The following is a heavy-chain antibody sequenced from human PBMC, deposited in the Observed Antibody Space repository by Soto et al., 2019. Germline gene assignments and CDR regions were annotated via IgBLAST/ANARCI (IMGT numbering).Heavy chain of an antibody. D-gene: IGHD6-6*01. V-gene: IGHV3-30-3*01. CDR3: ARQGMAARKYYSTYLDV. CDR1: GFTFRDYA. J-gene: IGHJ6*02. CDR2: ISSDATNK. Sequence: QVQLVESGGGVVQPGRSLRLSCAASGFTFRDYAMHWVRQAPGKGLEWVTLISSDATNKYLADCVKGRFTISRDNSKNTLYLQMNSLRVEDTGLYYCARQGMAARKYYSTYLDVWGQGTTVIV.